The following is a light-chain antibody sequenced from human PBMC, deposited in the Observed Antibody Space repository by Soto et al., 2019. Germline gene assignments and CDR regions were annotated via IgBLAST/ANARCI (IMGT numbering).Light chain of an antibody. CDR1: QSVSSSY. Sequence: EILLTQSPGTLSLSPGERASLSCRASQSVSSSYLAWYQQKPGQAPRLLIYGASSRATGTPDRISGGGSGTHFTLTISRLEPEDFAVYYCQHYVTSSITFGQGTRLEIK. CDR3: QHYVTSSIT. J-gene: IGKJ5*01. CDR2: GAS. V-gene: IGKV3-20*01.